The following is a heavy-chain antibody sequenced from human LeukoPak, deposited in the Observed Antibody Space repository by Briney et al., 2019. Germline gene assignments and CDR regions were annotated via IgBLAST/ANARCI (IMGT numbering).Heavy chain of an antibody. Sequence: SVNVSCKASGGTFSSYAISWVRQAPGQGLEWMGGIIPIFGTANYAQKFQGRVTITADESTSTAYMELSSLRSEDTAVYYCAKLYSYGLGFDYWGQGTLVTVSS. V-gene: IGHV1-69*13. D-gene: IGHD5-18*01. J-gene: IGHJ4*02. CDR2: IIPIFGTA. CDR1: GGTFSSYA. CDR3: AKLYSYGLGFDY.